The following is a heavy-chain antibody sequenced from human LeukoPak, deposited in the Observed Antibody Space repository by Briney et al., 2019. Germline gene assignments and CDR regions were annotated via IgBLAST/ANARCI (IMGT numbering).Heavy chain of an antibody. D-gene: IGHD2-15*01. CDR3: ARGPHCSGSSCYSPAFDY. CDR2: IYTSGAT. CDR1: GDSMSSYY. Sequence: SETLSLTCTVSGDSMSSYYWSWIRQAAGKGLEWIGRIYTSGATSYNPSLKSRVTMSVDTSKNQFSLKLTSVTGADTAVYFCARGPHCSGSSCYSPAFDYWGQGTLVTVSS. V-gene: IGHV4-4*07. J-gene: IGHJ4*01.